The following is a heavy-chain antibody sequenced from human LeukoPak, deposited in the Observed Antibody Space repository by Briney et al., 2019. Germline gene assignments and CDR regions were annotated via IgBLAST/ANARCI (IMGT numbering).Heavy chain of an antibody. Sequence: ASVKVSRKASEDSFTGYYIHWVRQAPGQGPEWMGWINPHNGGAKYADRLQGRVTMTRDTSIGTACMGLSRLRADETAVYYSARGGAGSAYYGWDFFRFDYWGQGTLVTVSS. CDR2: INPHNGGA. CDR3: ARGGAGSAYYGWDFFRFDY. V-gene: IGHV1-2*02. J-gene: IGHJ4*02. D-gene: IGHD4-17*01. CDR1: EDSFTGYY.